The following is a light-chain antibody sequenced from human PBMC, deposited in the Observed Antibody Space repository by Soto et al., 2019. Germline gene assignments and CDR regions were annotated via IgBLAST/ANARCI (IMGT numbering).Light chain of an antibody. CDR3: KMRSNWQIS. CDR2: DAS. Sequence: EIVLTQSPATLSLSPGERATLSCRASQSVSSYLAWYQQKRGQAPRLLIYDASNRATGIPARFSGSGSGTAFPLAVSSPEPEDFAHYYSKMRSNWQISFRQGTPLKIK. J-gene: IGKJ5*01. V-gene: IGKV3-11*01. CDR1: QSVSSY.